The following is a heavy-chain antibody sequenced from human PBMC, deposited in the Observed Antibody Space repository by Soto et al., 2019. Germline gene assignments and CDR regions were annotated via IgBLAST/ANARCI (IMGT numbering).Heavy chain of an antibody. J-gene: IGHJ6*02. V-gene: IGHV3-30-3*01. CDR3: ARGSSSGWDEDWYYYYGMDV. D-gene: IGHD6-19*01. CDR1: GFTFSSYA. Sequence: GGSLRLSCAASGFTFSSYAMHWVRQAPGKGLEWVAVISYDGSNKYYADSVKGRFTISRDNSKNTLYLQMNSLRAEDTAVYYCARGSSSGWDEDWYYYYGMDVWGQGTTVTVSS. CDR2: ISYDGSNK.